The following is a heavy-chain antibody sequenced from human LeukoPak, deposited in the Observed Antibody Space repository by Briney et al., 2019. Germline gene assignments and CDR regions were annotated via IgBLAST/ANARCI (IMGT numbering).Heavy chain of an antibody. CDR1: GGSISSAGYY. J-gene: IGHJ5*02. CDR2: IYYSGST. CDR3: AAYGLGSSRRFDP. D-gene: IGHD3-10*01. Sequence: SETLSLTCTVSGGSISSAGYYWLWIRQPPGKGLEWIGYIYYSGSTYYSPSLKSRVTISLHTSKNQFSLNLSSVTAADTAVYYCAAYGLGSSRRFDPWGQGTLVTVSS. V-gene: IGHV4-31*03.